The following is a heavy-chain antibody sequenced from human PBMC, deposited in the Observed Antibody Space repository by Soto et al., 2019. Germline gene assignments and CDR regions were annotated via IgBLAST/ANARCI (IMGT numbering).Heavy chain of an antibody. D-gene: IGHD5-18*01. J-gene: IGHJ4*02. CDR3: ARAVRLPIQLWFEAAGLHSFVFDY. V-gene: IGHV4-30-2*01. Sequence: PSETLSLTCAVSGGSISSGGYSWSWIRQPPGKGLEWIGYIYHSGSTYYNPSLKSRVTISVDRSKNQFSLKLSSVTAADTAVYYCARAVRLPIQLWFEAAGLHSFVFDYWGQGTLVTVSS. CDR1: GGSISSGGYS. CDR2: IYHSGST.